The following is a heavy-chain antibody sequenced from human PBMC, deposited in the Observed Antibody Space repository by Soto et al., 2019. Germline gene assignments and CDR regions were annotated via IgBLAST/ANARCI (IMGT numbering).Heavy chain of an antibody. CDR2: IIPIFGTA. CDR1: GGTFSSYA. CDR3: AREGYSSCWSRGNYFDY. J-gene: IGHJ4*02. D-gene: IGHD6-13*01. Sequence: QVQLVQSGAEVKKPGSSVKVSCKASGGTFSSYAISWVRQAPGQGLEWMGGIIPIFGTANYAQKFQGRVTITADKSKSTAYMELSSLRSEDTVVYYCAREGYSSCWSRGNYFDYWGQGTMVTVSS. V-gene: IGHV1-69*06.